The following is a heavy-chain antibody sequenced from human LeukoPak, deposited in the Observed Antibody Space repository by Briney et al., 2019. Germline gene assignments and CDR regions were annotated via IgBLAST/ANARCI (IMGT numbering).Heavy chain of an antibody. Sequence: SVKVSCKASGYTFTSYGISWVRQAPGQGLEWMGGIIPIFDTANYAQNFQGRVTITADESTSTAYMELSSLRSEDTAVYYCARDRYPYDYVWGTYRFNYFDYWGQGTLVTVSS. V-gene: IGHV1-69*13. CDR1: GYTFTSYG. CDR2: IIPIFDTA. D-gene: IGHD3-16*02. CDR3: ARDRYPYDYVWGTYRFNYFDY. J-gene: IGHJ4*02.